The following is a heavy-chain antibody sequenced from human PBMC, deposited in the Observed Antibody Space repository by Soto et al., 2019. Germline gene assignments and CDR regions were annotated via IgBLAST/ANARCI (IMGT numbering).Heavy chain of an antibody. D-gene: IGHD3-3*01. J-gene: IGHJ4*02. Sequence: GGSLRLSCAASGFTFSSYSMNWVRQAPGKGLEWVSYISSSSSTIYYADSVKGRFTISRDNDKNSLYLQMNSLRDADTAVYYCARHASYYDFWSGYYKPQTAFDYWGQGTLVTVSS. CDR2: ISSSSSTI. CDR3: ARHASYYDFWSGYYKPQTAFDY. V-gene: IGHV3-48*02. CDR1: GFTFSSYS.